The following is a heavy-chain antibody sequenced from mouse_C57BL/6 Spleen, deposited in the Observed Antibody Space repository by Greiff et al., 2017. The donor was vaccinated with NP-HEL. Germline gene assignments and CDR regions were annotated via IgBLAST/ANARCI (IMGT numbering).Heavy chain of an antibody. CDR1: GFSFNTYA. V-gene: IGHV10-1*01. CDR3: VRGGTGTFAY. CDR2: IRSKSNNYAT. D-gene: IGHD4-1*01. Sequence: EVQLVESGGGLVQPKGSLKLSCAASGFSFNTYAMNWVRQAPGKGLEWVARIRSKSNNYATYYADSVKDRFTISRDDSESMLYLQMNNLKTEDIAMYYCVRGGTGTFAYWGQGTLVTVSA. J-gene: IGHJ3*01.